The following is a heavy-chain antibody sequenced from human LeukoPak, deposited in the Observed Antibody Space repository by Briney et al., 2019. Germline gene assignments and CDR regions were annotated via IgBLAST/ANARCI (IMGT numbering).Heavy chain of an antibody. CDR2: INHSGST. J-gene: IGHJ3*02. CDR3: AKSNGYGLVDI. V-gene: IGHV4-38-2*02. D-gene: IGHD3-10*01. CDR1: GYSISTGYY. Sequence: SETLSLTCTVSGYSISTGYYWDWIRQPPGKGLEWTGEINHSGSTNYNPSLKSRVTISLDTSRNQFSLKLNSVTAADTAVYYCAKSNGYGLVDIWGQGTMVTVSS.